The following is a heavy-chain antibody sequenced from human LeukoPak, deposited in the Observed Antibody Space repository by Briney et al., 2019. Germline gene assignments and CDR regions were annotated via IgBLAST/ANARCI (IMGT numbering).Heavy chain of an antibody. CDR2: IIPILGIA. CDR1: GGTFSSYA. D-gene: IGHD2-15*01. V-gene: IGHV1-69*04. CDR3: ARVGYCSGGSCYSAEYFQH. J-gene: IGHJ1*01. Sequence: SVKVSCKASGGTFSSYAIGWVRQAPGQGLEWMGRIIPILGIANYAQKFQGRVTITADKSTSTAYMELSSLRSEDTAVYYCARVGYCSGGSCYSAEYFQHWGQGTLVTVSS.